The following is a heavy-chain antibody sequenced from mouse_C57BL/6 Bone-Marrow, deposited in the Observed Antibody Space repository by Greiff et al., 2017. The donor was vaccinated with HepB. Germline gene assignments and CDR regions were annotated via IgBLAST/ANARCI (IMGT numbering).Heavy chain of an antibody. Sequence: VMLVESGPGLVAPSQSLSITCTVSGFSLTSYAISWVRQPPGKGLEWLGVIWTGGGTNYNSALKSRLSISKDNSKSQVFLKMNSLQTDDTARYYCARNQVYGNYPYYAMDYWGQGTSVTVSS. CDR2: IWTGGGT. CDR3: ARNQVYGNYPYYAMDY. V-gene: IGHV2-9-1*01. CDR1: GFSLTSYA. D-gene: IGHD2-1*01. J-gene: IGHJ4*01.